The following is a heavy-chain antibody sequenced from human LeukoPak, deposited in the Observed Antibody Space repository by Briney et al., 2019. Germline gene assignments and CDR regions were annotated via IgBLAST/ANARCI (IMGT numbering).Heavy chain of an antibody. D-gene: IGHD3-9*01. V-gene: IGHV3-9*03. Sequence: SGRSLRLSCAASGFTFDDYSMRWVRQAPGKGLEWVSGISWNSGSICYADSVKGRFTISRDNAKNSLYLQMNSLRDEDMALYYCAKSSNYDILTGDFDYWGQGTLVTVSS. J-gene: IGHJ4*02. CDR3: AKSSNYDILTGDFDY. CDR1: GFTFDDYS. CDR2: ISWNSGSI.